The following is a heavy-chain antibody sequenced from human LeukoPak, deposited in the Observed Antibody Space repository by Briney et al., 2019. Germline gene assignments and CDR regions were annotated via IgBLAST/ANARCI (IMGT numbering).Heavy chain of an antibody. Sequence: SETLSLTCTVSGGPISSHYWSWIRQPPGKGLEWIGYIYYSGSTNYNPSLKSRVTISVDTSKNQFSLKLSSVTAADTAVYYCARESDYWGQGTLVTVSS. CDR1: GGPISSHY. CDR2: IYYSGST. J-gene: IGHJ4*02. CDR3: ARESDY. V-gene: IGHV4-59*11.